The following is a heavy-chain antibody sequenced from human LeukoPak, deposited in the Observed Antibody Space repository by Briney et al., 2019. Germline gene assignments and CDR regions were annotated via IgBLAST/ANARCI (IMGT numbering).Heavy chain of an antibody. CDR2: IKQDGSEK. CDR1: GFTFSSYW. V-gene: IGHV3-7*01. J-gene: IGHJ4*02. CDR3: ASRNSLFY. D-gene: IGHD2-21*01. Sequence: GGSLRLSCAASGFTFSSYWKSWVRQAPGKGLEWVANIKQDGSEKYYVDSVKGRFTISRDNAKNSLYLQMNSLRAEDTAVYYCASRNSLFYWGQGTLVTVSS.